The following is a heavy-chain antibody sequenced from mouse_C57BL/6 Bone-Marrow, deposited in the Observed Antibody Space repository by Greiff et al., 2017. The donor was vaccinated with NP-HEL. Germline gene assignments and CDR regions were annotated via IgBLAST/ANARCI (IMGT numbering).Heavy chain of an antibody. V-gene: IGHV1-42*01. Sequence: VQLKESGPELVKPGASVKISCKASGYSFTGYYMNWVKQSPEKSLEWIGEINPSTGGTTYNQKFKAKATLTVDKSSSTAYMQLKSLTSEDSAVYYCARSQLGRDDYWGQGTTLTVSS. D-gene: IGHD4-1*02. J-gene: IGHJ2*01. CDR3: ARSQLGRDDY. CDR1: GYSFTGYY. CDR2: INPSTGGT.